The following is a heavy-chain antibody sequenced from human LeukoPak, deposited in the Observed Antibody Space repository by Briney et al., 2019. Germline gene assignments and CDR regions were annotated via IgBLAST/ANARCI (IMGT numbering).Heavy chain of an antibody. CDR2: GNLQGST. Sequence: SETLSLTCGVSGVSITNTNYWTWVRQPPGKGLEWIGEGNLQGSTNYNPSLMGRVAIAVATSENHIPLQLTSVTAADTAVYYCAREGGPYRPLDYSGQGTLVTVSS. J-gene: IGHJ4*02. CDR1: GVSITNTNY. V-gene: IGHV4-4*02. CDR3: AREGGPYRPLDY.